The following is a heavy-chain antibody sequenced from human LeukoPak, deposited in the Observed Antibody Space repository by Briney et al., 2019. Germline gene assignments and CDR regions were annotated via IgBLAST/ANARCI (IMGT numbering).Heavy chain of an antibody. D-gene: IGHD3-16*01. CDR3: ARDTRLVF. CDR1: GYSFTASY. V-gene: IGHV1-2*02. J-gene: IGHJ3*01. Sequence: GASVKVSCKTSGYSFTASYIHWVRQAPGQGLEWMGSINPYSGDPIYAQRFQGRVTFTRDTSISTAYMQLTRLRSDDTAVYYCARDTRLVFWGQGTLVAVSS. CDR2: INPYSGDP.